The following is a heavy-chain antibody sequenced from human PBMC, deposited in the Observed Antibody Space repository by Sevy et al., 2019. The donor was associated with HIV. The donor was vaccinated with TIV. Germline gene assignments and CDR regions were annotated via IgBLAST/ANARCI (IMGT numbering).Heavy chain of an antibody. D-gene: IGHD3-3*01. J-gene: IGHJ6*02. CDR1: GFTLSDYN. CDR2: SSRSGNRI. CDR3: ARERFLELDYYYGLTS. Sequence: GGSLRLSCTASGFTLSDYNMNWVRQAPGKGLEWVAYSSRSGNRIFYVDSVKGRFTISRDNAKNSLSLQMNNLSAEDTAIYYCARERFLELDYYYGLTSGAKGPRSPSP. V-gene: IGHV3-48*03.